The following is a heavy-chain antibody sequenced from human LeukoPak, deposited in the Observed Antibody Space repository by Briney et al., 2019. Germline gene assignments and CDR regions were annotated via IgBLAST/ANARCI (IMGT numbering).Heavy chain of an antibody. CDR3: ARGRPRGAHKIVVVPAAMNGVDY. CDR1: GYTFTGYY. D-gene: IGHD2-2*01. V-gene: IGHV1-2*02. Sequence: ASVKVSCKASGYTFTGYYMHWVRQAPGQGLEWMGWINPNSGGTNYAQKFQGRVTMTRDTSISTAYMELSRLRSDDMAVYYCARGRPRGAHKIVVVPAAMNGVDYWGQGTLVNVSS. CDR2: INPNSGGT. J-gene: IGHJ4*02.